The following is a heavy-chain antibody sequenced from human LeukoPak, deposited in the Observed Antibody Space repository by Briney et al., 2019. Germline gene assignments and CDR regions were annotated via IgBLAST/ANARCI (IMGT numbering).Heavy chain of an antibody. V-gene: IGHV3-23*01. J-gene: IGHJ4*02. D-gene: IGHD2-21*01. CDR1: GSTFSSYA. CDR2: ISGRGDIT. CDR3: TNDLAFCGGDCYSGADN. Sequence: PGGSLRLSCAASGSTFSSYAMNWVRQAPGKGLEWVSAISGRGDITYYTDSVKGRFTISRDTSRSTLYLQMSSLRAEDTAVYYCTNDLAFCGGDCYSGADNWGQGALVTVSS.